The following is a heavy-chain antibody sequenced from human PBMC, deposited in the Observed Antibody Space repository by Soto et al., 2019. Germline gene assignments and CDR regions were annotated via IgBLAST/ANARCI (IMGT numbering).Heavy chain of an antibody. CDR1: GAYVNTGGYY. J-gene: IGHJ4*02. V-gene: IGHV4-31*03. CDR3: VRAPGNERLDY. CDR2: IYHSGDT. Sequence: QVQLQESGPGLVKPSQTLSLTCTVSGAYVNTGGYYWSWVRQYPGKGLEWIGYIYHSGDTYYNPSLKSRLTISVDTSKNHFSLSLSSVTVADTAVYYCVRAPGNERLDYWGQGTLVIVSS. D-gene: IGHD1-1*01.